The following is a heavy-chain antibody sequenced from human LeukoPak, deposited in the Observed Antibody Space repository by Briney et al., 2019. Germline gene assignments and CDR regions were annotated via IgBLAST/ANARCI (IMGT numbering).Heavy chain of an antibody. Sequence: SETPSLTCTVSGGSISVHYWSWIRQPAGKGLEWIGHISASGSTNYNPSLKSRVTMSVDTSKNQFSVRLNSVTAADTAVYYCARFGYYGSGRFMDVWGKGTTVIVSS. CDR2: ISASGST. J-gene: IGHJ6*04. V-gene: IGHV4-4*07. D-gene: IGHD3-10*01. CDR3: ARFGYYGSGRFMDV. CDR1: GGSISVHY.